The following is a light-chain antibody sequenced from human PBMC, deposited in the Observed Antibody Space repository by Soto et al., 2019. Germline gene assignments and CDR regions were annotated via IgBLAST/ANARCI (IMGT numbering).Light chain of an antibody. V-gene: IGLV2-8*01. CDR3: TSYAGNINYV. CDR1: SSDVGGYNF. J-gene: IGLJ1*01. Sequence: QSALTQPPSASGSPGQSVAISCTGTSSDVGGYNFVSLYQQHPGKAPKHIIYEVNKPPSGVPDRFSGSKSGNTASLTVSGLQAEDEADDYCTSYAGNINYVFGTGTKLTVL. CDR2: EVN.